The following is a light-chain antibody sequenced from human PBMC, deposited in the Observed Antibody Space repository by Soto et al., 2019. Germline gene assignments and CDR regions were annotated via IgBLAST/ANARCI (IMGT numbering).Light chain of an antibody. CDR1: QSISRY. CDR3: QQYNSYST. V-gene: IGKV1-5*01. CDR2: DAS. J-gene: IGKJ1*01. Sequence: DIQMTQSPSTLSASVGDRVTITCRASQSISRYLAWYQQKPGKAPELLIYDASSLESGVLSRFSGSGSGTEFTLTISSLQPDDFATYYCQQYNSYSTFGQGTKVDIK.